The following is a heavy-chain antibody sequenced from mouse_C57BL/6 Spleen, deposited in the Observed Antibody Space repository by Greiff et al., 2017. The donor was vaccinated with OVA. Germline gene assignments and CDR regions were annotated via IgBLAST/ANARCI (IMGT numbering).Heavy chain of an antibody. D-gene: IGHD1-1*01. Sequence: VQLQQSGAELVRPGTSVKVSCKASGYAFTNYLIEWVKQRPGQGLEWIGVINPGSGGTNYNEKFKGKATLTADKSSSTAYMQLSSLTSEDSAVYFCARSGYYGSVDYWGQGTTLTVSS. CDR1: GYAFTNYL. V-gene: IGHV1-54*01. CDR2: INPGSGGT. J-gene: IGHJ2*01. CDR3: ARSGYYGSVDY.